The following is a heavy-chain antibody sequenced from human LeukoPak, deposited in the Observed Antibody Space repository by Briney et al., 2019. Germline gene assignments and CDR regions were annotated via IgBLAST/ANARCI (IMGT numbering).Heavy chain of an antibody. CDR1: GFTFNNYT. V-gene: IGHV3-23*01. D-gene: IGHD4-23*01. CDR2: ISIKGDRT. CDR3: AKKGTVVTPGLYFDY. J-gene: IGHJ4*02. Sequence: GGSLRLSCAASGFTFNNYTMSWVRQPPGKGLEWVSTISIKGDRTYYVDSVKGRFTISRDNSNSTLFLQMNSLGAEDTAIYYCAKKGTVVTPGLYFDYWGQGILVTVSS.